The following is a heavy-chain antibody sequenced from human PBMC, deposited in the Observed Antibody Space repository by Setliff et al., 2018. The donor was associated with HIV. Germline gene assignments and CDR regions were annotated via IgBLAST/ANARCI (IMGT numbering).Heavy chain of an antibody. CDR1: GYTFTGYF. V-gene: IGHV1-2*02. CDR3: ARDYRTTDILSSGYMDV. Sequence: ASVKVSCKASGYTFTGYFMHWVRQAPGQGLEWMGWISPNNGDTNIPQRFRGRVTMTRDTSINTAYMELSGLRSDDTAAYFCARDYRTTDILSSGYMDVWGKGTTVTVSS. D-gene: IGHD3-9*01. CDR2: ISPNNGDT. J-gene: IGHJ6*03.